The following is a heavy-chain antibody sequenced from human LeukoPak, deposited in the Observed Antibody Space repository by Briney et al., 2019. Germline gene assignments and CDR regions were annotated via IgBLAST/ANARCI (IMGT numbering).Heavy chain of an antibody. J-gene: IGHJ5*02. CDR1: GFTFSSYP. CDR2: TSYDGSTT. Sequence: GGSLRLSCVVSGFTFSSYPMHWVRQAPGKGLEWVAVTSYDGSTTNYADSVKGRFTISRDNSKNTLYLQTSSLRADDTAVYSCARGRDTTTWYGNWFDPWGQGTLVTVSS. D-gene: IGHD6-13*01. CDR3: ARGRDTTTWYGNWFDP. V-gene: IGHV3-30*04.